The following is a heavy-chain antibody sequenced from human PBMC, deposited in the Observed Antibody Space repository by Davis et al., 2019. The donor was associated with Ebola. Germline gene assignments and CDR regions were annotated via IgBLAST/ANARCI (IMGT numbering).Heavy chain of an antibody. V-gene: IGHV4-30-4*02. CDR3: ARVAWTYCGGDCFDS. D-gene: IGHD2-21*01. Sequence: SETLSLTCTVSGASISDSNYFWAWLRQPPGTGPDWNGYIYSSVSAYYSPSLKSRVSISIDTSKNQFSLHLSSVTAADTAVYYCARVAWTYCGGDCFDSWGLGTRVTVSS. CDR2: IYSSVSA. CDR1: GASISDSNYF. J-gene: IGHJ4*02.